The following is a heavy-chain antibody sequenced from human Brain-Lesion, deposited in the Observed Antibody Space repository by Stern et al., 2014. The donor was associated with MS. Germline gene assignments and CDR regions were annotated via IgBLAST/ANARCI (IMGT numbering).Heavy chain of an antibody. Sequence: VQLVESGPGLVKPSQTLSLTCTVSGRPISSHSYYWSWIRQPAGNGLEWIGRIYASGNPNYNPPLKSRFSISVDTSKNQLSLRLSYGTASDTAVYYCARDYGDLEFDLWGQGTLVTVSS. D-gene: IGHD4-17*01. J-gene: IGHJ4*02. CDR1: GRPISSHSYY. CDR3: ARDYGDLEFDL. CDR2: IYASGNP. V-gene: IGHV4-61*02.